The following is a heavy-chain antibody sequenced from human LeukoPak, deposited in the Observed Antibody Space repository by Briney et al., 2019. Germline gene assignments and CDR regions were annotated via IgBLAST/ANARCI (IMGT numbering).Heavy chain of an antibody. CDR2: IYYSGST. D-gene: IGHD3-22*01. Sequence: SETLSLTCPVAGGSISSHYWSWVRQPPGKWLEWMGYIYYSGSTNYNPSLKSRVTISVATSKNQFSLKLSPVTAADTAVYYCARASSGYHLEAFDIWGHGTMVTLSS. V-gene: IGHV4-59*11. J-gene: IGHJ3*02. CDR1: GGSISSHY. CDR3: ARASSGYHLEAFDI.